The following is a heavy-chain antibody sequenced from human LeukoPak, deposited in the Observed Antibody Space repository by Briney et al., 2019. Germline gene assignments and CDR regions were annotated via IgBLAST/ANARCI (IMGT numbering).Heavy chain of an antibody. D-gene: IGHD5-12*01. J-gene: IGHJ4*02. V-gene: IGHV4-4*07. CDR1: GGSISSYY. CDR2: IYTTGGT. Sequence: SETLSVTCTVSGGSISSYYWSWIRQPAGKGLEWIGRIYTTGGTNYNPSLKSRVTISIDKSKNQFSLKLSSVTAADTAVYYCARGDTVATGLYDYWGQGSLATVSS. CDR3: ARGDTVATGLYDY.